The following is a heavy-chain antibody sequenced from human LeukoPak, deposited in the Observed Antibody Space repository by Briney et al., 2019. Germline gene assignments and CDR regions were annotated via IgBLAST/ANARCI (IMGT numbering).Heavy chain of an antibody. V-gene: IGHV4-61*02. Sequence: SSETLSLTCTVSGGSISSGSYYWSWIRQPAGKGLEWIGRIYTSGSTNYNPSLKSRVTISVDTSKNQFSLKLSSVTAADTAVYYCARESFTIFGVVKNYYYMDVWGKGTTVTVSS. D-gene: IGHD3-3*01. CDR3: ARESFTIFGVVKNYYYMDV. J-gene: IGHJ6*03. CDR2: IYTSGST. CDR1: GGSISSGSYY.